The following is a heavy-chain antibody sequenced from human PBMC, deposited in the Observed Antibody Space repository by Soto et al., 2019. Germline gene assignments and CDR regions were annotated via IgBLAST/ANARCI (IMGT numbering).Heavy chain of an antibody. CDR3: AKRSIYGGPDY. Sequence: EVQLLEPGGGLVQTGGSLRLSCAASGFTFSSSAMSWVRQAPGKGLEWVSAISGNGANTYYADSVKGRFTISRDNSKNTLYLQMNSLRAEDTAIYYCAKRSIYGGPDYWGQGTLVTVSS. V-gene: IGHV3-23*01. J-gene: IGHJ4*02. CDR2: ISGNGANT. D-gene: IGHD4-17*01. CDR1: GFTFSSSA.